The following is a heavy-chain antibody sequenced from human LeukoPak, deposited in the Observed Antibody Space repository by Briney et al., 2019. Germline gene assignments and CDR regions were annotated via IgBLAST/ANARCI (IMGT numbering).Heavy chain of an antibody. J-gene: IGHJ4*02. CDR1: GFTFSDSY. Sequence: GGSLRLPCAASGFTFSDSYMTWIRQAPGKGLEWVAFIDKSGGTIYSADSVKGRFTISRDNAKSSLYLEMNSLRAEDTAVYYCGRGHWGLDYWGQGTLVTVSS. D-gene: IGHD7-27*01. V-gene: IGHV3-11*04. CDR2: IDKSGGTI. CDR3: GRGHWGLDY.